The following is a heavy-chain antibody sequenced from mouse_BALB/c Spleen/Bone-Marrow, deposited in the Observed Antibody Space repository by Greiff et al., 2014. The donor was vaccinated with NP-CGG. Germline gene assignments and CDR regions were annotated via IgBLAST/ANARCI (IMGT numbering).Heavy chain of an antibody. D-gene: IGHD3-2*02. CDR1: GYTFTEYI. CDR2: FYPGSGSI. V-gene: IGHV1-62-2*01. CDR3: ARHEDRLRAWFAY. Sequence: VKLVESRAELVKPGASVKLSCKASGYTFTEYIIHWVKQRSGQGLEWIRWFYPGSGSIKYNEKFKDKATLTADKSSSTVYMELSRLTSEDSAVYFCARHEDRLRAWFAYWGQGTLVTVSA. J-gene: IGHJ3*01.